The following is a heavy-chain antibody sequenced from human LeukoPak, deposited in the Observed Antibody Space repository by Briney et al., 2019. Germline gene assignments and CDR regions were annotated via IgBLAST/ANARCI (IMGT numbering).Heavy chain of an antibody. CDR2: IYYSGST. V-gene: IGHV4-39*01. D-gene: IGHD5-24*01. CDR3: ASQPRDGYNYLTAESGYFDY. Sequence: PSETLSLTCTVSGGSISSSSYYWGWIRQPPGKGLEWIGSIYYSGSTYYNPSLKSRVTISVDTSKNQFSLKLSSVTAADTAVYYCASQPRDGYNYLTAESGYFDYWGQGTLVTVSS. CDR1: GGSISSSSYY. J-gene: IGHJ4*02.